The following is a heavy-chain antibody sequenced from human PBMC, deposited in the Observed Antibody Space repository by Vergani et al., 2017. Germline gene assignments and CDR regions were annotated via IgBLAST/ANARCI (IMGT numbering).Heavy chain of an antibody. V-gene: IGHV4-34*01. Sequence: QVQLQQWGAGLLKPSETLSLTCAVYGGSFSGYYWSWIRQPPGKGLEWIGEINHSGSTNYNPSLKRRVTIAVDTSKNQSSLRLSSVTAADTAVYYCARGWXPYIVVVVAATPSWYFDLWGRGTLVTVSS. D-gene: IGHD2-15*01. CDR1: GGSFSGYY. CDR2: INHSGST. J-gene: IGHJ2*01. CDR3: ARGWXPYIVVVVAATPSWYFDL.